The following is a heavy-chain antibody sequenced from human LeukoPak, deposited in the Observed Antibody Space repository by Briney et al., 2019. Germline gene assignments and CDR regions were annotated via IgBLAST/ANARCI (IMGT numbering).Heavy chain of an antibody. CDR2: ISSSSSTI. V-gene: IGHV3-48*02. CDR3: ARYYYDNSGYYFSLGY. D-gene: IGHD3-22*01. J-gene: IGHJ4*02. Sequence: GGSLRLSCAASGFTFSSYSMNWVRQAPGKGLEWVSHISSSSSTIYYADSVKGRFTISRDNAKNSPYLQMNSLRDEDTAVYYCARYYYDNSGYYFSLGYWGQGTLVTVSS. CDR1: GFTFSSYS.